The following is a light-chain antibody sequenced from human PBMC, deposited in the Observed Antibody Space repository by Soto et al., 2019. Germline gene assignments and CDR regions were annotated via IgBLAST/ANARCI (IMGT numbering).Light chain of an antibody. Sequence: QSALTQPASVSGSPGQSITISCTGTSSDVGGYKYVSWYQQHPGKAPKLMIYEVSNRPSGVSNRFSGSKSGNTASLTISGLQAEDEADYYCSSYASSMANVFGTGTQLTVL. CDR3: SSYASSMANV. CDR1: SSDVGGYKY. V-gene: IGLV2-14*01. J-gene: IGLJ1*01. CDR2: EVS.